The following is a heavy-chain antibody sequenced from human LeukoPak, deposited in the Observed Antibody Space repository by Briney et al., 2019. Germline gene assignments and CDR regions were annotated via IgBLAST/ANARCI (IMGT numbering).Heavy chain of an antibody. J-gene: IGHJ3*02. V-gene: IGHV1-2*02. D-gene: IGHD2-2*03. CDR3: ARDSGYCSSTSCYRFSDAFDI. CDR2: ISPNSGGT. CDR1: GYTFTGYY. Sequence: ASVKVSCKASGYTFTGYYMHWVRQAPGQGLEWMGWISPNSGGTNYAQKFQGRVTMTRDTSISTAYMELSRLRSDDTAVYYCARDSGYCSSTSCYRFSDAFDIWGQGTMVTVSS.